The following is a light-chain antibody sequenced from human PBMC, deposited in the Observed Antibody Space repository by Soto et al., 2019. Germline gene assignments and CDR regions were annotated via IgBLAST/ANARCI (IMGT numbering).Light chain of an antibody. V-gene: IGKV3-20*01. CDR3: QQYSRSPQTK. J-gene: IGKJ1*01. CDR1: QSVSSTY. Sequence: EIVLTQSPGTLSLSPGETATLSCRASQSVSSTYIARYQQKPGQAPRLLIYGASSRATGIPDRFSGSGSGKDFTLTISRLEPEDFAVFYCQQYSRSPQTKFGKGTKVDIX. CDR2: GAS.